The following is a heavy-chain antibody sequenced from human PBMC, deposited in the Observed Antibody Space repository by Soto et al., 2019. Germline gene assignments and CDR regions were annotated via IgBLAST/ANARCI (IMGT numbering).Heavy chain of an antibody. CDR2: IYIGGST. Sequence: PGGSLRLSCAASGFTVRSNYISWVRQAPGKGLEWVSVIYIGGSTYYADSVKGRFTISRDNSKNTLYLQMNSLRAEDTAVYYCARARGSGWQYYFDYWGQGTLVTVS. J-gene: IGHJ4*02. CDR1: GFTVRSNY. V-gene: IGHV3-53*01. D-gene: IGHD6-19*01. CDR3: ARARGSGWQYYFDY.